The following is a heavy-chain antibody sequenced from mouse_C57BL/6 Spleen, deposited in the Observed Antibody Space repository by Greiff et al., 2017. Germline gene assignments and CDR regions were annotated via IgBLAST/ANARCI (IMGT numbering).Heavy chain of an antibody. J-gene: IGHJ4*01. CDR2: IRNKANADTT. D-gene: IGHD2-12*01. Sequence: EVQLVESGGGLVQPGGSLSLSCAASGFTFTDYYMSWVRQPPGKGLEWLGFIRNKANADTTEYSTSVKGLFTSTRDNSQSTLYLQMNDLRAEDTAKYSGTNYRIRQDAMDYWGQGTSVTVSS. CDR1: GFTFTDYY. CDR3: TNYRIRQDAMDY. V-gene: IGHV7-3*01.